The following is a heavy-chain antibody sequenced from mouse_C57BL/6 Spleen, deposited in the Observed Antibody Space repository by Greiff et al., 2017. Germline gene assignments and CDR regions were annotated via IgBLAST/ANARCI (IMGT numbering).Heavy chain of an antibody. CDR1: GYTFTTYP. CDR3: AVTTVVGDYFDY. CDR2: FHPYNDDT. Sequence: QVQLKESGAELVKPGASVKMSCKASGYTFTTYPIEWMKQNHGKSLEWIGNFHPYNDDTKYNEKFKGKATLTVEKSSSTVYLELSRLTSDDSAVYYCAVTTVVGDYFDYWGQGTTLTVSS. D-gene: IGHD1-1*01. J-gene: IGHJ2*01. V-gene: IGHV1-47*01.